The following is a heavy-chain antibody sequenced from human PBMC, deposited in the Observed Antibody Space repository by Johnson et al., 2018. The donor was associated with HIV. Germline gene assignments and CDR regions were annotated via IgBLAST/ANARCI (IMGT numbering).Heavy chain of an antibody. CDR1: VFTFSSYD. J-gene: IGHJ3*02. Sequence: VQLVESGGGLVQPGGSLRLSCAASVFTFSSYDMHWVRQATGKGLEWVSAIGTAGDTYYPGSVKGRFTISRDNSKTTLYLQMNSLRAEDTAVYYCAKSERAAAVPDAFDIWGQGTMVTVSS. CDR3: AKSERAAAVPDAFDI. V-gene: IGHV3-13*01. CDR2: IGTAGDT. D-gene: IGHD6-13*01.